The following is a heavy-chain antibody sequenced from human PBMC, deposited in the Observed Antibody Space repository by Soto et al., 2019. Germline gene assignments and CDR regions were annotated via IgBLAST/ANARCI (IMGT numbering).Heavy chain of an antibody. V-gene: IGHV3-33*01. CDR1: GFTFSSYG. CDR2: IWYDGSNK. Sequence: QVQLVESGGGVVQPGRSLRLSCAASGFTFSSYGMHWVRQAPGKGLEWVAVIWYDGSNKYYADSVKGRFTISRDNSKNTLYLQMNSLRAEDTAVYYCAREVGATSRFDNWGQGTLVTVSS. J-gene: IGHJ4*02. CDR3: AREVGATSRFDN. D-gene: IGHD1-26*01.